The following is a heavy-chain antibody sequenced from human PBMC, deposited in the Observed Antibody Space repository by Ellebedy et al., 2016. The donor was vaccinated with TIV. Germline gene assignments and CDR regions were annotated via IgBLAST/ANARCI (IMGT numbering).Heavy chain of an antibody. D-gene: IGHD3-9*01. CDR3: ARAYDILTRDWYFDL. Sequence: PGGSLRLSCVVSGFTFSDYAMSWVRQAPGKGLELVAVISYDGRNKYYADYVKCRFTISRDNSKNTLYLQMNSLRVEDTAVYYCARAYDILTRDWYFDLWGRGTLVTVSS. CDR1: GFTFSDYA. V-gene: IGHV3-30*04. J-gene: IGHJ2*01. CDR2: ISYDGRNK.